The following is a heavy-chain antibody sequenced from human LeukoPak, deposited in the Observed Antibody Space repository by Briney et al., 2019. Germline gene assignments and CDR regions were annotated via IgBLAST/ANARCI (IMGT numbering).Heavy chain of an antibody. CDR1: GFTLRGYA. J-gene: IGHJ4*02. D-gene: IGHD2-15*01. V-gene: IGHV3-23*01. Sequence: GGPQRLPCAPSGFTLRGYAMAWVRRAPGKGLEWVSYITITGSRPSSAHSVKGRFTLSRDSSKKTLYLQMNSLRAGDTAVYFCAKSSSYWSYYFNYWGQGTLVTVSS. CDR3: AKSSSYWSYYFNY. CDR2: ITITGSRP.